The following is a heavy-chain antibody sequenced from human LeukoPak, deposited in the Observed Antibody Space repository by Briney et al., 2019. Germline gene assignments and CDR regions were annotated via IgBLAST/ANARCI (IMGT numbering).Heavy chain of an antibody. CDR2: TSAYYGNT. V-gene: IGHV1-18*04. Sequence: ASVKVTCKASGYSFINYGLSWVRQAPGQGLEWMGWTSAYYGNTNYAQKFQGRVIMTTDTSTSTAYMELRSLRSDDTAVYYCARGFPIMTGYYNPSARYALDVWGKGTTVTVSS. CDR1: GYSFINYG. J-gene: IGHJ6*04. CDR3: ARGFPIMTGYYNPSARYALDV. D-gene: IGHD3-9*01.